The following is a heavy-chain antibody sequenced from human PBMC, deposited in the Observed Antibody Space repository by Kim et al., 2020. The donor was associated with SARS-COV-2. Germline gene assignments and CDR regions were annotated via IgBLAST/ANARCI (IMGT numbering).Heavy chain of an antibody. Sequence: GGSLRLSCAASGFTFSNYAMSWVRQAPGKGLEWVSFVSANDRNTYYADSVKGRFTISRDTSKNTLFLQMNSLRDEDTAIYYCAKRGDRSGYYWFDYWGQG. J-gene: IGHJ4*02. CDR1: GFTFSNYA. CDR2: VSANDRNT. V-gene: IGHV3-23*01. CDR3: AKRGDRSGYYWFDY. D-gene: IGHD3-22*01.